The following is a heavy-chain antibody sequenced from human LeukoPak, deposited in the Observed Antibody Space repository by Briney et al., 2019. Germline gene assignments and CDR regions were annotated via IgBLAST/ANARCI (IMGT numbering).Heavy chain of an antibody. J-gene: IGHJ5*02. V-gene: IGHV3-48*03. CDR2: ISSSGSTI. Sequence: GGSLRLSCAASGFTFSSNAMNWVRQAPGKGLEWVSYISSSGSTIYYADSVKGRFTISRDNAKNSLYLQMNGLRAEDTAVYYCARGRYCSSTSCWFDPWGQGTLVTVSS. D-gene: IGHD2-2*01. CDR1: GFTFSSNA. CDR3: ARGRYCSSTSCWFDP.